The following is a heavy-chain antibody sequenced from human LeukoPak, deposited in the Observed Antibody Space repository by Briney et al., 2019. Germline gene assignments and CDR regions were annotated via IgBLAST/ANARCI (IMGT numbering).Heavy chain of an antibody. CDR1: GFTFSNYG. Sequence: GTLRLSCAASGFTFSNYGMSWVRQAPGKGLEWVSAISGSGGSTCYADSVKGRFSISRDNSKNTLYLQMNSLRAEDTAVYYCARAGIVAVYAFDIWGQGTMVTVSS. J-gene: IGHJ3*02. CDR3: ARAGIVAVYAFDI. V-gene: IGHV3-23*01. D-gene: IGHD3-22*01. CDR2: ISGSGGST.